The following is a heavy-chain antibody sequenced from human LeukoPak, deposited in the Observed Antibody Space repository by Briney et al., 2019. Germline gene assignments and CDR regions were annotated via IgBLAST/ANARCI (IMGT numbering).Heavy chain of an antibody. J-gene: IGHJ4*02. Sequence: PSETLSLTCTVSGGSISSSSYYWGWIRQPPGKGLEWIGSIYYSGSTYYNPPLKSRVTISVDTSKNQFSLKLSSVTAADTAVYYCARHSSIAARTAFDYWGQGTLVTVSS. V-gene: IGHV4-39*01. CDR2: IYYSGST. D-gene: IGHD6-6*01. CDR1: GGSISSSSYY. CDR3: ARHSSIAARTAFDY.